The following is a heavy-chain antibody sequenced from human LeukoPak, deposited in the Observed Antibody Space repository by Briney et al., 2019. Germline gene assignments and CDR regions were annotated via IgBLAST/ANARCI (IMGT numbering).Heavy chain of an antibody. CDR2: ISSSGSIM. CDR3: SGQYSSSSVVDY. Sequence: GGSLRLSCAASGFSFSRFEVNWVRQAPGKGLEWVSYISSSGSIMYSADSVKGRFTISGDNSRNSLYLQMNSLRAEDTAIYYCSGQYSSSSVVDYWGQGTLVTVSS. V-gene: IGHV3-48*03. D-gene: IGHD6-6*01. J-gene: IGHJ4*02. CDR1: GFSFSRFE.